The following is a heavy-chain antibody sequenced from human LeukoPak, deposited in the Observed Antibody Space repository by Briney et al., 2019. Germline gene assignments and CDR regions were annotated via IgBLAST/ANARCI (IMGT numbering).Heavy chain of an antibody. Sequence: ASVKVSCKASGYTFTGYYIHWVRQAPGQGLEWMGWINPNSGGTNYAQKFQGRVTMTRDTSISTAYMELSRLRSDDTAVYFCARVHSSGYYYDEGWGQGTLVTVSS. CDR2: INPNSGGT. CDR3: ARVHSSGYYYDEG. J-gene: IGHJ4*02. D-gene: IGHD3-22*01. V-gene: IGHV1-2*02. CDR1: GYTFTGYY.